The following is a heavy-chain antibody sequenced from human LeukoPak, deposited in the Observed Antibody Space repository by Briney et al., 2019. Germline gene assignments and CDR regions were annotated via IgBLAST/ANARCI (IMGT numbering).Heavy chain of an antibody. J-gene: IGHJ4*02. D-gene: IGHD6-19*01. CDR2: IFGSGGST. Sequence: PGGSLRLSCAASGFTFSSCAMYWVRQAPGKGLEWVSGIFGSGGSTHYADSVKGRFTISRDNSKNTVYLQMNSLRAEDTAAYYCAKTTTGYSSGRFPGWPVDYWGQGTLVTVSS. CDR1: GFTFSSCA. CDR3: AKTTTGYSSGRFPGWPVDY. V-gene: IGHV3-23*01.